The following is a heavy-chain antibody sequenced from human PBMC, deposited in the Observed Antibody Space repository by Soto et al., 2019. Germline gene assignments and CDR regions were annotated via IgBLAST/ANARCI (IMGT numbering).Heavy chain of an antibody. CDR2: INAGNGNT. Sequence: ASVKVSCKASGYTFTSYAMHWVRQAPGQRLEWMGWINAGNGNTKYSQKFQGRVTITRDTSASTAYMELSSLRSEDTAVYYCARGRSSSSLLYYFDYWGQGTLVPVPS. V-gene: IGHV1-3*01. CDR3: ARGRSSSSLLYYFDY. D-gene: IGHD6-13*01. J-gene: IGHJ4*02. CDR1: GYTFTSYA.